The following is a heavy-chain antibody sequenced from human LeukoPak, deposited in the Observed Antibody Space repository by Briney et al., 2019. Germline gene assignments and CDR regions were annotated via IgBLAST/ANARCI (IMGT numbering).Heavy chain of an antibody. J-gene: IGHJ4*02. D-gene: IGHD6-19*01. Sequence: SVKVSCKASGGTFSSYAISWVRQAPGQGLEWMGGIIPIFGTANYAQKFQGRVTMTRDMSTSTVYMQLSSLRSEDTAVYYCARGGHGTSVAVAGTGDYWGQGTLVTVSS. V-gene: IGHV1-69*05. CDR2: IIPIFGTA. CDR3: ARGGHGTSVAVAGTGDY. CDR1: GGTFSSYA.